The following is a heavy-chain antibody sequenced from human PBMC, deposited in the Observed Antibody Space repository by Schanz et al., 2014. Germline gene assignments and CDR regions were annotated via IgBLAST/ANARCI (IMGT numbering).Heavy chain of an antibody. D-gene: IGHD6-13*01. J-gene: IGHJ4*02. CDR1: GFIVRSNY. Sequence: EVQLVESGGGLVQPGGSLRLSCAVSGFIVRSNYMTWVRQAPGKGLEWVSFVHPGGSTYYPDSVKGRFTISRDNAKNTLDLQMNSLSAEDTDVYYCARDQGYTTSWHIFDVWGQGTLVTVSS. CDR2: VHPGGST. CDR3: ARDQGYTTSWHIFDV. V-gene: IGHV3-66*01.